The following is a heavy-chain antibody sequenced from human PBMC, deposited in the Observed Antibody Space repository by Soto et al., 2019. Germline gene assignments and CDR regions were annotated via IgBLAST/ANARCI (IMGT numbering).Heavy chain of an antibody. CDR3: ATTRGLAVGGSLDY. J-gene: IGHJ4*02. CDR2: FYDGNT. Sequence: PSETLSLTCFVSGGSITRRSSYWAWIRQPPGKGLEWVGTFYDGNTYHNPSLRSRITIAVDTSKNQFSLKLNSVAPADTAFYYCATTRGLAVGGSLDYGGEGMVVTVSS. V-gene: IGHV4-39*01. CDR1: GGSITRRSSY. D-gene: IGHD6-13*01.